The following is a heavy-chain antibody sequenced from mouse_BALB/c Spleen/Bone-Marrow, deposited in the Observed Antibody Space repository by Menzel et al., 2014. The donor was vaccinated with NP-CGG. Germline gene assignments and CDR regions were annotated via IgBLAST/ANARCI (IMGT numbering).Heavy chain of an antibody. CDR2: INPSNGRT. CDR3: ARYDGPAWFAY. Sequence: VQLQQSGAELVKPGASVKLSRKASGYTFTSYWIHWAKLRPGHGLEWIGEINPSNGRTNYNEKFRNKATLTVDKSSSTAYIQLSSLTSEDSAVYYCARYDGPAWFAYWGKGLWSLSL. J-gene: IGHJ3*01. CDR1: GYTFTSYW. D-gene: IGHD2-3*01. V-gene: IGHV1S81*02.